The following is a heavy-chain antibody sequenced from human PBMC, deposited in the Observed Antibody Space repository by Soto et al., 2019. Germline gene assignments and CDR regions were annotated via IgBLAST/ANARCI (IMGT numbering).Heavy chain of an antibody. V-gene: IGHV3-13*01. CDR1: GFTFSSYD. CDR2: IGTAGDT. D-gene: IGHD3-22*01. J-gene: IGHJ3*02. Sequence: GGSLRLSCAASGFTFSSYDMHWVRQATGKGLEWVSAIGTAGDTYYPGSVKGRFTISRENAKNSLYLQMNSLRAGDTAVYYCARALSSSGYYFAFDICGQGTMVPVS. CDR3: ARALSSSGYYFAFDI.